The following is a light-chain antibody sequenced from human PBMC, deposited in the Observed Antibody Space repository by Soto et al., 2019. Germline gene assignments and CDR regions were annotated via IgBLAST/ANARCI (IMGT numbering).Light chain of an antibody. CDR1: QSIGGF. V-gene: IGKV1-39*01. CDR3: QQSYSTPLT. J-gene: IGKJ4*02. Sequence: DIQMTQFPCSLSVSVGDRVTITCRASQSIGGFLNWYQQKLGRATKRLIYAASSLQSGVPSRFSGSGSGTDFILTISSLQPEDFATYYCQQSYSTPLTCGGGTKVDIK. CDR2: AAS.